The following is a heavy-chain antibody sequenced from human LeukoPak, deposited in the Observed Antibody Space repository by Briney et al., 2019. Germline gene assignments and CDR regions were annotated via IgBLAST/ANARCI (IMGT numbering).Heavy chain of an antibody. CDR2: INHSGST. J-gene: IGHJ5*02. D-gene: IGHD3/OR15-3a*01. Sequence: SETLSLTCAVYGGSFSGYYWSWIRQPPGKGLEWIGEINHSGSTNYNPSLKSRVTISVDKSKNQFSLKLSSVTAADTAVYYCARDGQSWFDPWGQGTLVTVSS. CDR3: ARDGQSWFDP. CDR1: GGSFSGYY. V-gene: IGHV4-34*01.